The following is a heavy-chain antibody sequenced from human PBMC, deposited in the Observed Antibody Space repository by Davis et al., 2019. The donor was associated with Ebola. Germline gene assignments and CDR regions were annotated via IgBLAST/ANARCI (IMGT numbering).Heavy chain of an antibody. J-gene: IGHJ6*03. V-gene: IGHV3-48*04. CDR1: GFTLSRHG. CDR2: ISISGSTI. Sequence: PGGSLRLSCAASGFTLSRHGMHWVRQAPGKGLEWVSYISISGSTIYYADSVKGRFTISRDNAKNSLYLQMNSLRAEDTAVYYCAKNYYYYYYMDVWGKGTTVTVS. CDR3: AKNYYYYYYMDV.